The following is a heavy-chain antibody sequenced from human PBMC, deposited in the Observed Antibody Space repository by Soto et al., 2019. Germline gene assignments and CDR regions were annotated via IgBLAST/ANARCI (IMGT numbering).Heavy chain of an antibody. CDR1: GFTFSSYS. Sequence: GGSLRLSCAASGFTFSSYSMNWVRQAPGKGLEWVSSISSSSSYIYYADSVKGRFTISRDNAKNSLYLQMNSLRAEDTAVYYCARFKSGLRYFDWLLRPNHNDWFDPWGQGTLVTVSS. V-gene: IGHV3-21*01. J-gene: IGHJ5*02. CDR3: ARFKSGLRYFDWLLRPNHNDWFDP. CDR2: ISSSSSYI. D-gene: IGHD3-9*01.